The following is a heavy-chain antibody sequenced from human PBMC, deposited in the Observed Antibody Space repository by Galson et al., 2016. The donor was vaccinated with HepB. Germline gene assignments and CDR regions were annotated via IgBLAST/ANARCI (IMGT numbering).Heavy chain of an antibody. CDR3: ARGTTVGDYEGGIEY. V-gene: IGHV1-46*03. J-gene: IGHJ4*02. D-gene: IGHD4-17*01. Sequence: SVKVSCKASGYTFTNYYMNWVRQAPGQGLEWMGVINPSGGSARYPQKFQGRVTMTRDTSTNTFYMELSNLRSEHTAVYYCARGTTVGDYEGGIEYWGQGTLVTVSS. CDR1: GYTFTNYY. CDR2: INPSGGSA.